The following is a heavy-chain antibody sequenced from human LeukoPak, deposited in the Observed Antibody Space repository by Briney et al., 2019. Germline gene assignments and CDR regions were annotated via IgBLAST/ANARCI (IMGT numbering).Heavy chain of an antibody. J-gene: IGHJ5*02. V-gene: IGHV4-59*01. CDR3: ARDYRITMVRGVMEGWFDP. CDR1: GGSISSYH. CDR2: IYYSGST. Sequence: SETLSLTCTVSGGSISSYHWSWIRQPPGKGLEWIGYIYYSGSTNYNPSLKSRVTISVDTSKNQFSLKLSSVTAADTAVYYCARDYRITMVRGVMEGWFDPWGQGTLVTVSS. D-gene: IGHD3-10*01.